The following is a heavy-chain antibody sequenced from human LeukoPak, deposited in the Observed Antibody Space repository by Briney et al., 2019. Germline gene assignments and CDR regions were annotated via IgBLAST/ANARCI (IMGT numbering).Heavy chain of an antibody. D-gene: IGHD3-10*01. V-gene: IGHV3-15*04. J-gene: IGHJ4*02. Sequence: GGSHRLSCAVSGFSFSDAWMSWVCQTPGKGLEWVGRIESKTDGGTTDYAALVKGRFTISRDDSTNTLYLQMNSLKSEDTAVYYCTTYGSGRKFDYWGQGVLVTVSS. CDR2: IESKTDGGTT. CDR1: GFSFSDAW. CDR3: TTYGSGRKFDY.